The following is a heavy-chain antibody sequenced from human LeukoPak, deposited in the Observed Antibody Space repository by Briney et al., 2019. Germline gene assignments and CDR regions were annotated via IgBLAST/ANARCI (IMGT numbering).Heavy chain of an antibody. CDR3: ARSFSKAGARYCSSTSCLTFDY. J-gene: IGHJ4*02. V-gene: IGHV4-39*01. D-gene: IGHD2-2*01. Sequence: SETLSLTCTVSGGSISSSSYYWGWIRQPPGKGVEWIGSICYSGSTYYNPSLKSRVTISVDTSKNQFSLKLSSVTAADTAVYYCARSFSKAGARYCSSTSCLTFDYWGQGTLVTVSS. CDR1: GGSISSSSYY. CDR2: ICYSGST.